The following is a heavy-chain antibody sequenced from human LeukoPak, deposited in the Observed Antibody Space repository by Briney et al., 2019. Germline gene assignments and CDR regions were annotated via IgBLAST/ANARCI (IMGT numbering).Heavy chain of an antibody. V-gene: IGHV1-3*01. CDR1: GFTFSSYA. D-gene: IGHD3-9*01. Sequence: NPGGSLRLSCAASGFTFSSYAMHWVRQAPGQRLEWMGWINAGNGNTKYSQKFQGRVTITRDTSASTAYMELSSLRSEDTAVYYCAREFDWLLSFDYWGQGTLVTVSS. J-gene: IGHJ4*02. CDR3: AREFDWLLSFDY. CDR2: INAGNGNT.